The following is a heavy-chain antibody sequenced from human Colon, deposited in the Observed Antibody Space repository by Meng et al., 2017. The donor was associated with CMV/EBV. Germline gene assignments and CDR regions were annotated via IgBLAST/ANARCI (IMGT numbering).Heavy chain of an antibody. CDR3: ARWGTNWNLYYFDS. CDR2: INHSGST. V-gene: IGHV4-34*01. D-gene: IGHD1-7*01. Sequence: SETLSLTCAVYGGSFSGYYWSWIRQPPGKGLEWIGEINHSGSTNYNPSLKSRVTISVDTSKNQFSLKLSSVTAADTAVYYCARWGTNWNLYYFDSWGQGTLVTVSS. CDR1: GGSFSGYY. J-gene: IGHJ4*02.